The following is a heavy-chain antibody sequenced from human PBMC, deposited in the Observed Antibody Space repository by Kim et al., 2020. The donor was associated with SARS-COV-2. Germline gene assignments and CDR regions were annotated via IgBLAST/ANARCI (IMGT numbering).Heavy chain of an antibody. CDR3: ARDQKVDSPRNYYYYYGMDV. Sequence: ASVKVSCKASGYTFTSYGISWVRQAPGQGLEWMGWISAYNGNTNYAQKLQGRVTMTTDTSTSTAYMELRSLRSDDTAVYYCARDQKVDSPRNYYYYYGMDVWGQGTPVTVSS. CDR2: ISAYNGNT. CDR1: GYTFTSYG. V-gene: IGHV1-18*01. D-gene: IGHD1-26*01. J-gene: IGHJ6*02.